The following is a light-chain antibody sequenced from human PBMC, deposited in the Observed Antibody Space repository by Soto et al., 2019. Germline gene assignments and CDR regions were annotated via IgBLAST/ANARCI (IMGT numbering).Light chain of an antibody. J-gene: IGKJ1*01. Sequence: DIQMTQSPSSLSASVGDRVTITCRASESISTDLNWYQQKPGRAPRLLIFAASSLHGGVPPRFSGSGSGTDFTPTITSLQAEDFATYYCQQSSNTLGTFGPGTRVDIK. CDR1: ESISTD. V-gene: IGKV1-39*01. CDR3: QQSSNTLGT. CDR2: AAS.